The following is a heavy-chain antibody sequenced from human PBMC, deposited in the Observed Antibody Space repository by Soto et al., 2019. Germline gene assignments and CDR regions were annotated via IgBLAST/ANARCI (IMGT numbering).Heavy chain of an antibody. CDR2: ISYDGSNK. CDR1: GFTFNLYG. J-gene: IGHJ6*02. CDR3: GRDNTRRNYDFWSDLRSYYYYGMDV. D-gene: IGHD3-3*01. V-gene: IGHV3-30*03. Sequence: GGSLRLSCAASGFTFNLYGMHWVRQAPGKGLEWVAVISYDGSNKYYADSVKGRFTISRDNSDYTLYLQMNSLRAEDTAVYYCGRDNTRRNYDFWSDLRSYYYYGMDVWGQGTTVTVSS.